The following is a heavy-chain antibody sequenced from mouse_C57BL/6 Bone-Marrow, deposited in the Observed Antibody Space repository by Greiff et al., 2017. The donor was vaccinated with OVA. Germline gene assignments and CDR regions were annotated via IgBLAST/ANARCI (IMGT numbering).Heavy chain of an antibody. Sequence: QVQLQQPGAELVRPGTSVKLSCKASGYTFTSYWMHWVKQRPGQGLEWIGVIDPSDSYTNYNQKFKGKATLTVDTSSSTAYMQLSSLTSEDSAVYYCARDDFYGSSLYAMDYGGQGTSVTVSS. CDR2: IDPSDSYT. D-gene: IGHD1-1*01. CDR3: ARDDFYGSSLYAMDY. J-gene: IGHJ4*01. V-gene: IGHV1-59*01. CDR1: GYTFTSYW.